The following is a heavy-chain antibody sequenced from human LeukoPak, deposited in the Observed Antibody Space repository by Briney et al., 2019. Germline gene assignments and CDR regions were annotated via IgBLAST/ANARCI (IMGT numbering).Heavy chain of an antibody. Sequence: ASVKVSCKASGYTFTGYYMHWVRQAPGQGLEWMGWINPNSSGTNYAQKFQGRVTMTEDTSTDTAYMELSSLRSEDTAVYYCATSYYYDSSGYYETYYFDYWGQGTLVTVSS. J-gene: IGHJ4*02. CDR2: INPNSSGT. CDR1: GYTFTGYY. V-gene: IGHV1-2*02. D-gene: IGHD3-22*01. CDR3: ATSYYYDSSGYYETYYFDY.